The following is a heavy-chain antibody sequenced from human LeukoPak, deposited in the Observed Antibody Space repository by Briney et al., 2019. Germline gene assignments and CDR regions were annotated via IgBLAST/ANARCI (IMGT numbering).Heavy chain of an antibody. Sequence: ASVKVSCKASGGTFSSYAINWVRQAPGKGLEWMGGFDAEHGKTIYAQKFQGRITLTEDSSTDTAYMELSSLRSEDTAVYYCSSWTFVLGFHYWGQGTLVTVSS. CDR2: FDAEHGKT. D-gene: IGHD1-1*01. CDR1: GGTFSSYA. J-gene: IGHJ4*02. V-gene: IGHV1-24*01. CDR3: SSWTFVLGFHY.